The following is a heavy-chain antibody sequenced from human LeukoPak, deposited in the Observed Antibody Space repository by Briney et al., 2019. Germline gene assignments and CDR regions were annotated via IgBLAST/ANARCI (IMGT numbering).Heavy chain of an antibody. D-gene: IGHD5-18*01. Sequence: GASVTVSCKASGYTFTSNYMHWVRHPPGQGLEWMGIINPSGGSTTYAQKYQGRVTMTRDTSTSTVYMEVSSLRSEDTAVYYCARSQGGAYSYGTDYWGQGTLVTVSS. CDR3: ARSQGGAYSYGTDY. CDR2: INPSGGST. J-gene: IGHJ4*02. CDR1: GYTFTSNY. V-gene: IGHV1-46*01.